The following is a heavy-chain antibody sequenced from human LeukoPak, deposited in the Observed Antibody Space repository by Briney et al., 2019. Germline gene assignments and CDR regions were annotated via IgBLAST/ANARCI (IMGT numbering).Heavy chain of an antibody. CDR2: IYTSGST. Sequence: PSETLSLTCTVSGGSISSYYWSWIRQPAGKGLEWIGRIYTSGSTNYNPSLKSRVTMSVATSKNQFSLKLSSVTAADTAVYYCARGPPDYGDYGEYFQHWGQGTLVTVSS. V-gene: IGHV4-4*07. D-gene: IGHD4-17*01. J-gene: IGHJ1*01. CDR3: ARGPPDYGDYGEYFQH. CDR1: GGSISSYY.